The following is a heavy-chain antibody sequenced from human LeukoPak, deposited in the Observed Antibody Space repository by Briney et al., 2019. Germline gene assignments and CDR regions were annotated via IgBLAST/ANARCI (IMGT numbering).Heavy chain of an antibody. CDR2: IYYSGST. CDR3: AXXXXXXXTGPRPYFDY. CDR1: GGSISSYY. V-gene: IGHV4-59*01. Sequence: SETLSLTCTVSGGSISSYYWSWIRQPPGKGLEWNGYIYYSGSTNYNPSLKSRVTISVDTSKNQFSLKLSSVTAADTAVSYCAXXXXXXXTGPRPYFDYSGQGTLVTVSS. J-gene: IGHJ4*02. D-gene: IGHD6-6*01.